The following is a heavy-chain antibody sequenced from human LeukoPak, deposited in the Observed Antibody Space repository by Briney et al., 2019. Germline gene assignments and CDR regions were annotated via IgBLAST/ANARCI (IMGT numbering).Heavy chain of an antibody. CDR1: GYSQY. D-gene: IGHD6-13*01. Sequence: GASVKVSCKASGYSQYMHWVRQAPGQGLEWMGIISPSGGSTDYAQKLKGRVTMTRDTSTSTVYMDLSSLTSEDTAMYYCATLGDGSSDIDYWGQGTLVTVSS. CDR3: ATLGDGSSDIDY. V-gene: IGHV1-46*04. CDR2: ISPSGGST. J-gene: IGHJ4*02.